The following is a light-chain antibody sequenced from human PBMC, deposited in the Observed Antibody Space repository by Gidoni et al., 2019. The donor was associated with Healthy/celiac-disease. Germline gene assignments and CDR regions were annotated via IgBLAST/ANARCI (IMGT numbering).Light chain of an antibody. CDR1: QSVSSN. Sequence: DIVMTQSPASPSVSPGERATLSCRASQSVSSNLAWYQQKPGQAPRHLIYSASTRATGIPARFSGSGSGTEFTLTISSLQAEDFAVYYCQQYNNWRTWTFGQGTKVEIK. CDR2: SAS. J-gene: IGKJ1*01. CDR3: QQYNNWRTWT. V-gene: IGKV3-15*01.